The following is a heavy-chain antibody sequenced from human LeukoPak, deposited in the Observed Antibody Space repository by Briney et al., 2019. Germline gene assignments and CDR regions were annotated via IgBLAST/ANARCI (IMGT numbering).Heavy chain of an antibody. D-gene: IGHD2-15*01. CDR1: ADSLSSGGHY. J-gene: IGHJ6*02. Sequence: SQTLSLTCTVSADSLSSGGHYWAWIRQFPGKGLESIGFIHHSGRSRHNPSLKDRVAISVDTSRKQFALKLSSVTAADTAVYYCARDCSGGSCYSGFRYYYYGMDVWGQGTTVTVSS. V-gene: IGHV4-31*03. CDR2: IHHSGRS. CDR3: ARDCSGGSCYSGFRYYYYGMDV.